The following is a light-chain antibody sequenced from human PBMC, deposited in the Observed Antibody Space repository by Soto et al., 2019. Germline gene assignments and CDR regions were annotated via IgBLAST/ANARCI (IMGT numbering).Light chain of an antibody. J-gene: IGLJ1*01. CDR3: SSYTSTSTYV. CDR2: HVS. CDR1: SSDVGGYNY. Sequence: QSVLTQPASVSGSPGQSITISCTGTSSDVGGYNYVSWYQQYPGKAPKLMIYHVSNRPSGVSNRFSGSKSGNSASLTISGLHAEDEADYYCSSYTSTSTYVFGTGTRSPS. V-gene: IGLV2-14*01.